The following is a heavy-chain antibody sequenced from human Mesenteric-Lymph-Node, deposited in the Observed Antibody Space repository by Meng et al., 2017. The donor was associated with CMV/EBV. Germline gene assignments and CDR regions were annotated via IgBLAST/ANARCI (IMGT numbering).Heavy chain of an antibody. CDR1: GFTFSSYW. V-gene: IGHV3-21*01. J-gene: IGHJ4*02. D-gene: IGHD1-26*01. CDR3: ARDLGIVGATYDY. CDR2: ISSSSSYI. Sequence: GESLKISCAASGFTFSSYWMSWVRQAPGKGLEWVSSISSSSSYIYYADSVKGRFTISRDNAKNSLYLQMNSLRAEDTAVYYCARDLGIVGATYDYWGQGTLVTVSS.